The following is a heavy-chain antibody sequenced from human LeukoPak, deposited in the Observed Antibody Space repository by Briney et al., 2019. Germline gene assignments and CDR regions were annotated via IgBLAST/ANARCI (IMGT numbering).Heavy chain of an antibody. Sequence: ASVKVSCKXSGYTFSGYYIHWVRQAPGRGLEWMSWINPSNGDTNYSQKFQGRVIMTRDTSISTAYMELTRLISDDTAVYYCARVGSSGWYVHPTLDYWGQGTLVTVSS. CDR2: INPSNGDT. J-gene: IGHJ4*02. CDR3: ARVGSSGWYVHPTLDY. D-gene: IGHD6-19*01. CDR1: GYTFSGYY. V-gene: IGHV1-2*02.